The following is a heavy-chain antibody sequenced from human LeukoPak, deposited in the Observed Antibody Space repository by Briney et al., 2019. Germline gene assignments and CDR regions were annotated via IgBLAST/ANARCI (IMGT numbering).Heavy chain of an antibody. Sequence: GGSLRLSCAASGFTFDDYGMSWVRQAPGKGLKWVSGINWNGGSTGYADSVKGRFTISRDNAKNSLYLQMNSLRAEDTALYYCARARGYNHGPQDYYFDYWGQGTLVTVSS. V-gene: IGHV3-20*04. D-gene: IGHD5-18*01. CDR1: GFTFDDYG. CDR2: INWNGGST. CDR3: ARARGYNHGPQDYYFDY. J-gene: IGHJ4*02.